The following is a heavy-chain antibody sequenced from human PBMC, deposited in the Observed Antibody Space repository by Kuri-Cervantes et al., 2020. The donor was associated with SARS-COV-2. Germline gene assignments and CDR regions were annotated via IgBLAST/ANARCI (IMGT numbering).Heavy chain of an antibody. CDR3: SRNFWAGYWPFDY. CDR1: AFTFDDYA. V-gene: IGHV3-49*03. J-gene: IGHJ4*02. Sequence: GESLKISCTTSAFTFDDYALAWFRQAPEKGLEWVGFIRSKAYGETTEYAASVKGRFSISRDDSESIAYLQMNSPKTEDTAVYYCSRNFWAGYWPFDYWGQGTLVTVSS. D-gene: IGHD3/OR15-3a*01. CDR2: IRSKAYGETT.